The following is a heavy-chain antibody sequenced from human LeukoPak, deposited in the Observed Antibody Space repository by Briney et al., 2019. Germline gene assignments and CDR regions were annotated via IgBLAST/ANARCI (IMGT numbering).Heavy chain of an antibody. D-gene: IGHD6-19*01. CDR3: AKDYVTSGWGFDY. V-gene: IGHV3-30*18. Sequence: GGSQRLSCAASGFTFSSYGMPWVRQAPGKGLEGVAVISYDGSNKYYADSVKGRFTISIDNSKNMLELQMNGLRAEDTAVYYCAKDYVTSGWGFDYRGQGTLVTVAA. CDR2: ISYDGSNK. CDR1: GFTFSSYG. J-gene: IGHJ4*02.